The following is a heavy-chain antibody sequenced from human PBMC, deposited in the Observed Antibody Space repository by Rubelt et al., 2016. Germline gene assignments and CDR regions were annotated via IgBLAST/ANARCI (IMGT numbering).Heavy chain of an antibody. CDR2: IGGASADGLT. Sequence: EVQLLESGGDLVQPGGSLRLSCAASGFTFSNYAMTWVRQAPGKGLEWVSTIGGASADGLTHYADSVQGRFTISRDNAKNTLYLQMNSLRAEDTALYYCAAHSYDSSGYFFDYWGQGTLVTVSS. V-gene: IGHV3-23*01. D-gene: IGHD3-22*01. CDR1: GFTFSNYA. CDR3: AAHSYDSSGYFFDY. J-gene: IGHJ4*02.